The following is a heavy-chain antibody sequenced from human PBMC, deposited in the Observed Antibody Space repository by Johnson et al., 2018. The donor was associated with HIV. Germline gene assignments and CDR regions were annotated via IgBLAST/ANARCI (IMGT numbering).Heavy chain of an antibody. CDR2: IYSGGST. CDR3: ATSRNRLWSGSGWTNFWAFDI. J-gene: IGHJ3*02. D-gene: IGHD6-19*01. V-gene: IGHV3-15*06. CDR1: GLNFSDYC. Sequence: VQLVESGGGVVQPGMFVRLSCAASGLNFSDYCMHWVRQAPGKGLEWVSVIYSGGSTNYAAPVKGRFSMSSDDSKNMLYLQMNSLKTEDTAGYYCATSRNRLWSGSGWTNFWAFDIWGQGTIVTVSS.